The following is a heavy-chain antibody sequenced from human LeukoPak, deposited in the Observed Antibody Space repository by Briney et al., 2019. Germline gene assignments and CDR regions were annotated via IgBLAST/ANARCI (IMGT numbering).Heavy chain of an antibody. CDR3: ARGDFEWELRGAFDY. CDR1: GFTFSSYA. V-gene: IGHV3-64*01. J-gene: IGHJ4*02. D-gene: IGHD1-26*01. Sequence: PGGSLRLSCAASGFTFSSYAMHWVRQAPGKGLEYVSAISSNGGSTYYANSVKGRFTISRDNSKNTLYLQMGSLRAEDMAVYYCARGDFEWELRGAFDYWGQGTLVTVSS. CDR2: ISSNGGST.